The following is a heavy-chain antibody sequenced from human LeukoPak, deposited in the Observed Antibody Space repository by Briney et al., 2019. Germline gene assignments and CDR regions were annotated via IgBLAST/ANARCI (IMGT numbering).Heavy chain of an antibody. Sequence: GGSLRLSCAASGFTFNSYSMSWVRQAPGKGLEWVSYISGGTGTIYYADSVKGRFTISRDNAKNSLYLQMNSLRAEDTAVYYCARDKIVGATHFDYWGQGALVTVSS. J-gene: IGHJ4*02. CDR3: ARDKIVGATHFDY. CDR2: ISGGTGTI. V-gene: IGHV3-48*01. D-gene: IGHD1-26*01. CDR1: GFTFNSYS.